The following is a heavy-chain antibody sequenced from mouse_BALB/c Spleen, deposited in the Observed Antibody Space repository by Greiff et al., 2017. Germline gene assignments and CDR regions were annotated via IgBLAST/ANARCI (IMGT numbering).Heavy chain of an antibody. D-gene: IGHD2-4*01. J-gene: IGHJ2*01. CDR1: GFTFSSYA. Sequence: EVHLVESGGGLVKPGGSLQLSCAASGFTFSSYAMSWVRQSPEKRLEWVAEISSGGSYTYYPDTVTGRFTTSRDHAKNTLYLERSSLRSEDTAMYYCARSTMITGFDYWGQGTTLTVSS. CDR3: ARSTMITGFDY. CDR2: ISSGGSYT. V-gene: IGHV5-9-4*01.